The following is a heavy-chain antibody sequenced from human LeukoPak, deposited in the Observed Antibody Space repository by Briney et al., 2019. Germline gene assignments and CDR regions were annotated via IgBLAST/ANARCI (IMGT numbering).Heavy chain of an antibody. Sequence: GGSLRLSCAASGFTFSSYAMHWVRQAPGKGLEWVSYISSSKSIIYYADSVKGRFTISRDNAKNLMYLQMNSLRAEDTAVYYCARLTSDWGQGTLVTVSS. CDR3: ARLTSD. CDR1: GFTFSSYA. CDR2: ISSSKSII. D-gene: IGHD1-20*01. J-gene: IGHJ4*02. V-gene: IGHV3-48*01.